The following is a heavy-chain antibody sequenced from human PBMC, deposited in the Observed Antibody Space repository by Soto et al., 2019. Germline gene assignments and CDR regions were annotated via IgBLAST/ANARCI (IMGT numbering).Heavy chain of an antibody. CDR3: ARGGRGLRGAFDV. CDR1: GFTFSSFA. V-gene: IGHV3-30*03. D-gene: IGHD3-16*01. Sequence: QELLVESGGGVVQPGRSLRLSCAASGFTFSSFAMHWVRQAPGKGLEWVSVISFNGLSQFYPDSIRGRFTISRDNSKNTLYLQINSLRPEDTAVYYCARGGRGLRGAFDVWGQGTEVSVS. J-gene: IGHJ3*01. CDR2: ISFNGLSQ.